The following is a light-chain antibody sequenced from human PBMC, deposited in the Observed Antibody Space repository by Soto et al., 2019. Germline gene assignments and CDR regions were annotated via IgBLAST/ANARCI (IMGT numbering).Light chain of an antibody. CDR3: QQYGSSPVT. CDR2: GAS. V-gene: IGKV3-20*01. Sequence: EIVMTQSAATLSVSPGDRATLSCRASQSVSSGYLAWYQQNPGQAPRLRIYGASSRATGIPDRFSGSGSGTDFTLTISILEPEDFAVYYCQQYGSSPVTFGQGTRLEI. CDR1: QSVSSGY. J-gene: IGKJ5*01.